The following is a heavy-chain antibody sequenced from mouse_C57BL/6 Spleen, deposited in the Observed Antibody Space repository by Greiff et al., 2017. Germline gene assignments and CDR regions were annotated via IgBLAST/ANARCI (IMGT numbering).Heavy chain of an antibody. CDR1: GYTFTGYW. V-gene: IGHV1-9*01. D-gene: IGHD1-1*01. J-gene: IGHJ4*01. CDR3: ARWDYYYGSDYAMDY. CDR2: ILPGSGST. Sequence: VKLMESGAELMKPGASVKLSCKATGYTFTGYWIEWVKQRPGHGLEWIGEILPGSGSTNYNEKFKGKATFTAYTSSNTAYMQLSSLTTEDSAIYYCARWDYYYGSDYAMDYWGQGTSVTVSS.